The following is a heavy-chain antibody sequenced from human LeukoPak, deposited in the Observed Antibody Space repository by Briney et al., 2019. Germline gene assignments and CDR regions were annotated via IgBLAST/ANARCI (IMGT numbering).Heavy chain of an antibody. CDR3: ARQSGSSLTNFDY. CDR1: GGSISSSSYY. Sequence: SETLSLTCTVSGGSISSSSYYWGWIRQPPGKGLEWIGSIYYSGSTYYNPSLKSRVTISVDTSKNQFSLKLSSVTAADTAVYYCARQSGSSLTNFDYWGQGTLVTVSP. V-gene: IGHV4-39*01. CDR2: IYYSGST. D-gene: IGHD5-12*01. J-gene: IGHJ4*02.